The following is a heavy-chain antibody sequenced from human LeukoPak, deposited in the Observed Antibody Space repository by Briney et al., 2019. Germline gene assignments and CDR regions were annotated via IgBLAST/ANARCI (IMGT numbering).Heavy chain of an antibody. CDR3: ARDDSSGWYFSILGD. CDR1: GYTFTGYY. V-gene: IGHV1-2*02. Sequence: ASVKVSCKASGYTFTGYYMHWVRQAPGQGLEWMGWINPNSGGTNYAQKFQGRVTITTDESTSTAYMELSSLRSEDTAVYYCARDDSSGWYFSILGDWGQGTLVTVSS. J-gene: IGHJ4*02. CDR2: INPNSGGT. D-gene: IGHD6-19*01.